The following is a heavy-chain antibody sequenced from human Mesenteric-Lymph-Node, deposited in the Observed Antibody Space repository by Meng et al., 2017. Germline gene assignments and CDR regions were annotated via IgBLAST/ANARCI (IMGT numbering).Heavy chain of an antibody. J-gene: IGHJ4*01. CDR2: INYRGTS. Sequence: VHLQHWCSGLLLPAQTLALPCVFYGGSFLDYYWHWIRQAPGKGLEWIGEINYRGTSHYNPSLKSRVTVSVDTSKNQFSLNLSSVTAADAAVYYCLLAVVDRTNTFNYWGHGTLVTVSS. V-gene: IGHV4-34*02. D-gene: IGHD2-15*01. CDR1: GGSFLDYY. CDR3: LLAVVDRTNTFNY.